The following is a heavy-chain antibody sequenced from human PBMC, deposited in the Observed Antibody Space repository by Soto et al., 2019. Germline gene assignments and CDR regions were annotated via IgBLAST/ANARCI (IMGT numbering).Heavy chain of an antibody. V-gene: IGHV6-1*01. Sequence: SQTLSLTCAISGDSVSSNSGAWNWIRQSPSRGLEWLGRTYYRSKWYNDYAVSVESRITIKPDTSKNQFSLQLNSVTPEDTAVYYCARVHSSGTGDFXLWGRGTLVTVSS. CDR2: TYYRSKWYN. D-gene: IGHD6-19*01. CDR1: GDSVSSNSGA. CDR3: ARVHSSGTGDFXL. J-gene: IGHJ2*01.